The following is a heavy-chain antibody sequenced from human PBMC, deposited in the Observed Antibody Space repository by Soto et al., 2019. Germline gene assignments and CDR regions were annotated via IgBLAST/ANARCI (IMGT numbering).Heavy chain of an antibody. CDR3: ARERRITIFGVVIPRYYYYMDV. CDR2: IKQDGSEK. V-gene: IGHV3-7*01. D-gene: IGHD3-3*01. CDR1: GFTFSSYW. J-gene: IGHJ6*03. Sequence: GGSLRLSCAASGFTFSSYWMSWVRQAPGKGLEWVANIKQDGSEKYYVDSVKGRFTISRDNAKNTLYLQMNSLRAEDTAVYYCARERRITIFGVVIPRYYYYMDVWGKGTTVTVSS.